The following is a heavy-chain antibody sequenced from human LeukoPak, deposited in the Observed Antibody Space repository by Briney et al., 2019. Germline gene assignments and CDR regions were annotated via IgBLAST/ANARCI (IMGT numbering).Heavy chain of an antibody. D-gene: IGHD3-16*01. CDR3: AKDSLADIDY. Sequence: PGGSLRLSCAASGFIFSTDGMYWVRQAPGKGLEWVAFIRHDGSSKNYADSVKGRSTISRDNSKNTLYLQMNSLRAEDTAVYYCAKDSLADIDYWGQGTLVTVSS. CDR1: GFIFSTDG. V-gene: IGHV3-30*02. J-gene: IGHJ4*02. CDR2: IRHDGSSK.